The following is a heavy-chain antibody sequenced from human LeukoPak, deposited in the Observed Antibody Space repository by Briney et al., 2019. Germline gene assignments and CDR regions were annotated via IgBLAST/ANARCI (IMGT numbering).Heavy chain of an antibody. J-gene: IGHJ4*02. CDR2: LYSGGNT. Sequence: GGSLRLSCAASGFTVSSNYMSWVRQAPGKGLEWVSALYSGGNTYYADSVKGRFTISTDNSKNTLYLQMNSLRGEDTAVYYCARQSSRLTIFDYWGQGTLVTVSS. D-gene: IGHD4/OR15-4a*01. V-gene: IGHV3-53*01. CDR1: GFTVSSNY. CDR3: ARQSSRLTIFDY.